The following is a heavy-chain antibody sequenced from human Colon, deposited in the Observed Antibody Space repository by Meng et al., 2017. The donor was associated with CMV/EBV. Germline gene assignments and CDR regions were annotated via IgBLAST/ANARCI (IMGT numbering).Heavy chain of an antibody. D-gene: IGHD6-6*01. Sequence: LSCTASGGSINTGGYYWSWIRQHPGKGLEWIGYIYYSGTTFYNPSLKSRVTISVDTSKNLFSLKLSSVTAADTAVYYCARVGSSLGSYYYAVDVWGQGTTVTVSS. CDR1: GGSINTGGYY. CDR2: IYYSGTT. V-gene: IGHV4-31*03. CDR3: ARVGSSLGSYYYAVDV. J-gene: IGHJ6*02.